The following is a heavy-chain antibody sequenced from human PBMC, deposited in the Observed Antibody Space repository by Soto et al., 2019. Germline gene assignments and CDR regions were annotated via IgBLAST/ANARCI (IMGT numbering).Heavy chain of an antibody. J-gene: IGHJ5*02. CDR3: ASPKIAFYNWFDP. CDR1: GGSITRGGYY. Sequence: SETLSLTCTVSGGSITRGGYYWSWIRQHPGKGLEWIGYIYNSGTTYYNPSLKSRVTISVDTSKNQFSLKLTSVTAADTAVYYCASPKIAFYNWFDPWGQGTLVTVSS. V-gene: IGHV4-31*03. D-gene: IGHD3-3*02. CDR2: IYNSGTT.